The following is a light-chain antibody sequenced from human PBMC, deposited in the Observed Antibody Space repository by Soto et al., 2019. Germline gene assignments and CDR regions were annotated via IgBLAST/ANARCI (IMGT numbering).Light chain of an antibody. Sequence: EIVLTQSPATLSLSPGERATLSCRASQSVSSYLAWYQQKPGQAPRLLIYDASNRATGIPARFSGSVSGTDFTLTISSLEPEDFAVYYCQQYNKWPPMYTFGQGTKLEIK. CDR1: QSVSSY. CDR3: QQYNKWPPMYT. V-gene: IGKV3-11*01. CDR2: DAS. J-gene: IGKJ2*01.